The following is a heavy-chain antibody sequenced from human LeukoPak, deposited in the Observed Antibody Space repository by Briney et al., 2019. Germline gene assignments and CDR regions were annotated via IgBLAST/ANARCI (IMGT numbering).Heavy chain of an antibody. J-gene: IGHJ4*02. V-gene: IGHV1-69*05. Sequence: ASVTVSCKASGGTFSSYAISWVRQAPGQGLEGMGGIIPIFGTANYAQKFQGRVTITTDESTSTAYMELSSLRSEDTAVYYCARVTVWSYFDYWGQGTLVTVSS. CDR1: GGTFSSYA. D-gene: IGHD2-8*01. CDR3: ARVTVWSYFDY. CDR2: IIPIFGTA.